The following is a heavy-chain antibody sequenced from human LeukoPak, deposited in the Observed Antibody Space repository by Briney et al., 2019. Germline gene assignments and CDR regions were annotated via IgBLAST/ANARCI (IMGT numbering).Heavy chain of an antibody. D-gene: IGHD3-10*01. CDR1: GGSIGSGGYY. J-gene: IGHJ4*02. V-gene: IGHV4-31*03. CDR3: ARTMVRGVISCFDY. CDR2: IYYSGST. Sequence: SSQTLSLTCTVSGGSIGSGGYYWSWIHQHPGKGLEWIGYIYYSGSTYYNPSLKSRVTISVDTSKNQFSLKLSSVTAADTAVYYCARTMVRGVISCFDYWGQGTLVTVSS.